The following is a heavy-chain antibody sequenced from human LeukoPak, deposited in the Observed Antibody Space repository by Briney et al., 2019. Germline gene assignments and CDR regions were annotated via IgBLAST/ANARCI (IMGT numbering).Heavy chain of an antibody. CDR3: PNGYSSSWSYYFDY. J-gene: IGHJ4*02. Sequence: GGSLRLSCAASGFTFSSYGMHWVRQVPGRGLEWVGVISYDGSNKYYADSVKGRFTISRDNSKNTLYLQMNSLRAEDTAVYYCPNGYSSSWSYYFDYWGQGTLVTLSS. CDR1: GFTFSSYG. D-gene: IGHD6-13*01. V-gene: IGHV3-30*18. CDR2: ISYDGSNK.